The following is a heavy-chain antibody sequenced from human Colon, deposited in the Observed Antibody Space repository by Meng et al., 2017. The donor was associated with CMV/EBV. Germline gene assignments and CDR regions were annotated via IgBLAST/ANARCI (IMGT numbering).Heavy chain of an antibody. D-gene: IGHD2-2*01. CDR3: ARDAGGIVIVPAVDY. V-gene: IGHV3-21*01. Sequence: GGSLRLSCAASGFTFSSYSMNWVRQAPGKGLEWVSSISSSSSYIYYADSVKGRFIISRDNAKNSLYLQMNSLRAEDTAVYYCARDAGGIVIVPAVDYWGQGTLVTVSS. CDR2: ISSSSSYI. J-gene: IGHJ4*02. CDR1: GFTFSSYS.